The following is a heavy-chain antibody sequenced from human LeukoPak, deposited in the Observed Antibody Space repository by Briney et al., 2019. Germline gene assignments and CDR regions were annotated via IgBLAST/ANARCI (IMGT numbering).Heavy chain of an antibody. CDR3: ARKAAVQAIDY. CDR1: GFTFSDYY. D-gene: IGHD6-13*01. V-gene: IGHV3-11*04. CDR2: ISSSGSTI. Sequence: GGSLRLSCEVSGFTFSDYYMSWIRQAPGMGLEWLSYISSSGSTIYYADSVKGRFTISRDSAKNSLYLQMNSLRAEDTAVYYCARKAAVQAIDYWGQGTLVTVSS. J-gene: IGHJ4*02.